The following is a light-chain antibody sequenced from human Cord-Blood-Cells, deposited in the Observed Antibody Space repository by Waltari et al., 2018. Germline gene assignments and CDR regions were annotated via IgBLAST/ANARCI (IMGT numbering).Light chain of an antibody. CDR2: KAS. J-gene: IGKJ1*01. Sequence: DTQVTQSRSTLSAYVRDRVTITCRASQSISSWLALYQQKPGKAPKLLIYKASSLESGVPSRFSGSGSGTEFTLTISSLQPDDFATYYCQQYNSYPWTFGQGTKVEIK. CDR3: QQYNSYPWT. V-gene: IGKV1-5*03. CDR1: QSISSW.